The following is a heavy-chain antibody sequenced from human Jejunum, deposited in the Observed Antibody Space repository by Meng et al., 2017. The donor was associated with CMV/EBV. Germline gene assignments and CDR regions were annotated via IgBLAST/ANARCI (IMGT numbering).Heavy chain of an antibody. CDR1: SYA. V-gene: IGHV3-23*01. CDR3: AKDQRYCNSASCHGNDAFDI. D-gene: IGHD2-2*01. J-gene: IGHJ3*02. CDR2: ISNSGAGT. Sequence: SYAMSWVRQAPGAGLEWVSTISNSGAGTSYAASVKGRFTISKDNSKNTLYLQMNSLRAEDTAVYYCAKDQRYCNSASCHGNDAFDIWGQGTMVTVSS.